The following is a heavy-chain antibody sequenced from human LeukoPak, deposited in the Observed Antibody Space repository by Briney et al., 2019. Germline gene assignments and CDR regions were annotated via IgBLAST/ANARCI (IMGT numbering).Heavy chain of an antibody. Sequence: GGSLRPSCAASGFTFSSYGMHWVRQAPGKGLEWVAVISYDGSKKYYADSVKGRFTISRDNSKNTLYLQMNSLTAEDTAVYYCARDGTGYCSGGNCFDYWGQGTLVTVSS. D-gene: IGHD2-15*01. CDR2: ISYDGSKK. J-gene: IGHJ4*02. CDR1: GFTFSSYG. V-gene: IGHV3-30*03. CDR3: ARDGTGYCSGGNCFDY.